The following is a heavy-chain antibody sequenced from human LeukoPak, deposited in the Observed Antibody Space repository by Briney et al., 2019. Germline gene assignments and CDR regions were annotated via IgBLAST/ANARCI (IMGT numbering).Heavy chain of an antibody. CDR3: AAAMVNYYYYYGMDV. CDR1: GFTFTSSA. J-gene: IGHJ6*02. Sequence: ASVKVSCKASGFTFTSSATQWVRQARGQRLEWIGWIVVGSGNTNYAQKFQERVTITRDMSTSTAYMELSSLRSEDTAVYYCAAAMVNYYYYYGMDVWGQGTTVTVSS. V-gene: IGHV1-58*02. CDR2: IVVGSGNT. D-gene: IGHD3-10*01.